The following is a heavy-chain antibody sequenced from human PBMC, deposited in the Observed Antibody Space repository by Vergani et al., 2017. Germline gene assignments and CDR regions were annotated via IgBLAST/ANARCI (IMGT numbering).Heavy chain of an antibody. J-gene: IGHJ3*02. D-gene: IGHD4-17*01. Sequence: QVQLVQSGAEVKKPGASVKVSCKASGSTFTSYAMHWVRQAPGQRLEWMGWINAGNGNTKYSQKFQGRVTITRDTSASTAYMELSSLRSEDTAVYYCAKDYGDYVSGAFDIWGQGTMVTVSS. CDR3: AKDYGDYVSGAFDI. V-gene: IGHV1-3*01. CDR2: INAGNGNT. CDR1: GSTFTSYA.